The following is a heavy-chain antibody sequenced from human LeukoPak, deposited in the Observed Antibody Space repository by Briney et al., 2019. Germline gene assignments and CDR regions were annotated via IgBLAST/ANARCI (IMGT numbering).Heavy chain of an antibody. J-gene: IGHJ4*02. D-gene: IGHD3-10*01. CDR2: FVPEDGET. CDR1: GDTLTELS. CDR3: ATLPRGHLFDS. V-gene: IGHV1-24*01. Sequence: ASVKVSCKLSGDTLTELSMHWVLQSPGKGLEWMGGFVPEDGETIYAQKFQGRVTMTEDTSTDTAYMELSSLRSDDTAVYFCATLPRGHLFDSWGQGTLVTVSS.